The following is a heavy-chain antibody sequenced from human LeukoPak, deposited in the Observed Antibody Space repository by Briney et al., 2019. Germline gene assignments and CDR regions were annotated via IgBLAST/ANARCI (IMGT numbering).Heavy chain of an antibody. CDR1: GGSISSYY. V-gene: IGHV4-4*07. D-gene: IGHD6-19*01. CDR3: ARYGGSGWVIDN. J-gene: IGHJ4*02. Sequence: PSETLSLTCTVSGGSISSYYWSWIRQPAGKGLEWIGRIYTSGSTNYNPSLKSRVTISVDTSKNQFSLRLTSVTVADTAVYYCARYGGSGWVIDNWGQGTLVTVSS. CDR2: IYTSGST.